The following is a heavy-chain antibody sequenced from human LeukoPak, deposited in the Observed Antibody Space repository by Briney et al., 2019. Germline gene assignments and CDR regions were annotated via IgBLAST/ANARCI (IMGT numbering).Heavy chain of an antibody. CDR3: AKSSMGATNTFDY. CDR2: ISWNSGSI. Sequence: QAGGSLRLSCAASGFTFDDYAMHWVRQAPGKGLEWVSGISWNSGSIGYAVSVKGRFTISRDNAKNSLYLQMNSLRAEDTALYYCAKSSMGATNTFDYWGQGTLVTVSS. V-gene: IGHV3-9*01. CDR1: GFTFDDYA. D-gene: IGHD1-26*01. J-gene: IGHJ4*02.